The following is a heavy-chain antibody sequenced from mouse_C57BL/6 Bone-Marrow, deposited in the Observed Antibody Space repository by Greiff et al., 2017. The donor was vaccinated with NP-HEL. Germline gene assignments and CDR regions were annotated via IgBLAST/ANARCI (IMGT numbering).Heavy chain of an antibody. CDR3: ARSGGYDGVDY. CDR1: GYTFTSYG. D-gene: IGHD2-2*01. J-gene: IGHJ2*01. Sequence: QVHVKQSGAELARPGASVKLSCKASGYTFTSYGISWVKQRTGQGLEWIGEIYPRSGNTYYNEKFKGKATLTADKSSSTAYMELRSLTSEDSAVYFCARSGGYDGVDYWGQGTTLTVSS. CDR2: IYPRSGNT. V-gene: IGHV1-81*01.